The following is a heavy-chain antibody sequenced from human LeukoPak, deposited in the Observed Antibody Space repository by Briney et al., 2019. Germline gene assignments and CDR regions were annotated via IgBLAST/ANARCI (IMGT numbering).Heavy chain of an antibody. D-gene: IGHD3-22*01. V-gene: IGHV3-33*01. CDR3: ARGATGYYDSSGYYYGTFDI. Sequence: GGSLRLSCAASGFTFSSHGMHWVRQVPGKGLEWVAVIWYDGSNKFYADSVRGRFTISRDNSKNTLYVQMNSLRAGDTAVYYCARGATGYYDSSGYYYGTFDIWGQGTMVTVSS. CDR1: GFTFSSHG. CDR2: IWYDGSNK. J-gene: IGHJ3*02.